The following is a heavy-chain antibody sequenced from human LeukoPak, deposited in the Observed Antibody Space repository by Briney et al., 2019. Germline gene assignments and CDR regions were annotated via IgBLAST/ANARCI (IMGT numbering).Heavy chain of an antibody. CDR1: GGSISSSSYY. CDR3: ARGRAGRAVVTPSAIDY. D-gene: IGHD4-23*01. V-gene: IGHV4-61*05. J-gene: IGHJ4*02. CDR2: IYYSGST. Sequence: PSETLSLTCSVSGGSISSSSYYWGWIRQSPGKGLEWIGYIYYSGSTNYNPSLKSRVTISVDTSKNQFSLKLSSVTAADTAVYYCARGRAGRAVVTPSAIDYWGQGTLVTVSS.